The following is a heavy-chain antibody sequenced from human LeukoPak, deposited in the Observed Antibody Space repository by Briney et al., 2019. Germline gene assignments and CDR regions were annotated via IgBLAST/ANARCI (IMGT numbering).Heavy chain of an antibody. J-gene: IGHJ3*02. V-gene: IGHV4-59*01. D-gene: IGHD5-24*01. CDR1: GGSISHYY. CDR2: IYYSGST. CDR3: ARVAMATIGVGAFDI. Sequence: SETLSLTCTVSGGSISHYYWTWIRQPPGKGLEWIGYIYYSGSTSYNPSLKSRVSITVDTSKSQFSLKLSSVTAADTAVYYCARVAMATIGVGAFDIWGQGTVVTVSS.